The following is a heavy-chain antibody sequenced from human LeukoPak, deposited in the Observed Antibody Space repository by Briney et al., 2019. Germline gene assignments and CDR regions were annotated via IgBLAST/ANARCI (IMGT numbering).Heavy chain of an antibody. CDR3: ARDQYYYDSSGYHVSHYFDY. V-gene: IGHV4-31*03. Sequence: SETLSLTCTVSGGSISSGDYYWSWIRQHPGKGLEWIGYIYYSGSTYYNPSLKSRVTISVDTSKSQFSLKLSSVTAADTAVYYCARDQYYYDSSGYHVSHYFDYWGQGTLVTVSS. CDR1: GGSISSGDYY. D-gene: IGHD3-22*01. CDR2: IYYSGST. J-gene: IGHJ4*02.